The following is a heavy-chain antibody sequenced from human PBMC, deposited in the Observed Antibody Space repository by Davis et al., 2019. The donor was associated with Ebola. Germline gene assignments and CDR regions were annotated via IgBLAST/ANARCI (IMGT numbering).Heavy chain of an antibody. CDR1: GCSFTASY. D-gene: IGHD2-2*01. J-gene: IGHJ6*02. CDR2: INHSGST. Sequence: MPSETLSLTFAVYGCSFTASYWSWIRPPPAKGLEWIGEINHSGSTNYNPSLKSRVTISVDTSKNQFSLKLSSVTAADTAVYYCARLVGYCSSTSCWYYGMDVWGQETTITVSS. CDR3: ARLVGYCSSTSCWYYGMDV. V-gene: IGHV4-34*01.